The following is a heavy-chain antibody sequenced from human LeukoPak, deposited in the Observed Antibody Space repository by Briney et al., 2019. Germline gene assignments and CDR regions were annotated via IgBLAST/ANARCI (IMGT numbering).Heavy chain of an antibody. CDR1: GGSFSGYY. J-gene: IGHJ4*02. D-gene: IGHD3-22*01. CDR3: ARGYYDSSGYRQVSLDY. CDR2: INHSGST. Sequence: SETLSLTCAVYGGSFSGYYWSWIRQPPGKGLEWIGEINHSGSTNYNPSLKSRVTISVDTSKNQFSLKLSPVTAADTAVYYCARGYYDSSGYRQVSLDYWGQGTLVTVSS. V-gene: IGHV4-34*01.